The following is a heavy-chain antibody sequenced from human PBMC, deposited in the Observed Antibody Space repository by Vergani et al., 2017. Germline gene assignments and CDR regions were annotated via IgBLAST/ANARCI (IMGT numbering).Heavy chain of an antibody. CDR1: GGSISSSSYY. Sequence: QLQLQESGPGLVKPSETLSLTCTVSGGSISSSSYYWGWIRQPPGKGLEWIGSIYYSGSTYYNPSLKSRVTISVDTSKNQFSLKLSSVTAADTAVYYRARKIAVAGTGPWFDPWGQGTLVTVSS. CDR3: ARKIAVAGTGPWFDP. J-gene: IGHJ5*02. CDR2: IYYSGST. V-gene: IGHV4-39*07. D-gene: IGHD6-19*01.